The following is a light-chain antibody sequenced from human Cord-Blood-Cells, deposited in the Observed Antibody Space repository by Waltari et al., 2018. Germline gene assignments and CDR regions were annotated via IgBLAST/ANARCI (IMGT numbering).Light chain of an antibody. CDR1: SSDVGGYNY. CDR2: DVS. V-gene: IGLV2-14*01. J-gene: IGLJ3*02. CDR3: SSYTSSSTLV. Sequence: QSALPQPASVSGSPGQSITLSCTGTSSDVGGYNYVSWYQQHPGKDPKLLIYDVSNRPSGVSNRFSGSKSGNTASLTISGLQAEDEADYYCSSYTSSSTLVFGGGTKLTVL.